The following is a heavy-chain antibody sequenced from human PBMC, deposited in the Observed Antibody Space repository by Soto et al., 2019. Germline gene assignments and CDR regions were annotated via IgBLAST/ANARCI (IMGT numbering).Heavy chain of an antibody. Sequence: PGGSLRLSCAASGFTFNIYAMSWVRQAPGKGLEWVSTISGSGDNTYYADSVKGRFTISRDNSKNTLYLQTNIPRAEDTAVYYCARPGAGIVVLPAASFDYWGQGILVTVSS. D-gene: IGHD2-2*01. CDR1: GFTFNIYA. V-gene: IGHV3-23*01. CDR3: ARPGAGIVVLPAASFDY. CDR2: ISGSGDNT. J-gene: IGHJ4*02.